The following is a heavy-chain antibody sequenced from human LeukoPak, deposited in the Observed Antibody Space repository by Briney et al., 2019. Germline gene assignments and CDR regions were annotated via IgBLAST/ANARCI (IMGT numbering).Heavy chain of an antibody. J-gene: IGHJ4*02. Sequence: GESLKVSCKASGYTFTGYYMHWVRQAPGQGLEWMGWINPNSGGTNYAQKFQGWVTMTRDTSISTAYMELSRLRSDDAAVYYCARVRGGARGAADYWGQGTLVTVSS. CDR3: ARVRGGARGAADY. V-gene: IGHV1-2*04. D-gene: IGHD1-26*01. CDR1: GYTFTGYY. CDR2: INPNSGGT.